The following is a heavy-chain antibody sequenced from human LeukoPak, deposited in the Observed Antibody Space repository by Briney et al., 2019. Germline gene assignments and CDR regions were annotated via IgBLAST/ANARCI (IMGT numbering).Heavy chain of an antibody. D-gene: IGHD6-13*01. Sequence: ASVKVSCKASGYTFTSYYMHWVRQAPGQGLEWMGIINPSSGGATYAQNFQGRVTMTRDTSTSTVYMELSSLRSEDTAVYYCARGYSSSWRDLFDYRGQGTLVTVSS. J-gene: IGHJ4*02. V-gene: IGHV1-46*01. CDR1: GYTFTSYY. CDR2: INPSSGGA. CDR3: ARGYSSSWRDLFDY.